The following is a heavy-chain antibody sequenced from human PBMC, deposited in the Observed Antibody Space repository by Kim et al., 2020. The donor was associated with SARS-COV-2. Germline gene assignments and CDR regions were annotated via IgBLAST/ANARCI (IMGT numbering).Heavy chain of an antibody. J-gene: IGHJ5*02. V-gene: IGHV3-53*01. CDR1: GFTVSSNY. Sequence: GGSLRLSCAASGFTVSSNYMSWVRQAPGKGLEWVSVIYSGGSTYYADSVKGRFTISRDNSKNTLYLQMNSLRAEDTAVYYCARSESYPLSWFDPWGQGTLVTVSS. CDR3: ARSESYPLSWFDP. CDR2: IYSGGST.